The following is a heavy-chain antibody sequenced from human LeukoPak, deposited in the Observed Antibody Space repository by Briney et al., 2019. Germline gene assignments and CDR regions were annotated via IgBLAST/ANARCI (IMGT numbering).Heavy chain of an antibody. D-gene: IGHD3-3*01. CDR2: INHSGST. CDR3: AVGSYYDFWSGAVRWFDP. Sequence: PSETQSLTCAVYGGSFSGYYWSWIRQPPGKGLEWIGEINHSGSTNYNPSLKSRVTISVDTSKNQFSLKLSSVTAADTAVYYCAVGSYYDFWSGAVRWFDPWGQGTLVTVSS. V-gene: IGHV4-34*01. J-gene: IGHJ5*02. CDR1: GGSFSGYY.